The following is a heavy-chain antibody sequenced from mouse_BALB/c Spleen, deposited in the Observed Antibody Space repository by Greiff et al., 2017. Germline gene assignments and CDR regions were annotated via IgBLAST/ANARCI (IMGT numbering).Heavy chain of an antibody. CDR2: INPSTGYT. J-gene: IGHJ3*01. V-gene: IGHV1-7*01. CDR1: GYTFTSYW. CDR3: ARGYYGSRD. D-gene: IGHD1-1*01. Sequence: QVQLQQSGAELAKPGASVKMSCKASGYTFTSYWMHWVKQRPGQGLEWIGYINPSTGYTEYNQKFKDKATLTADKSSSTAYMQLSSLTSEDSAVYYCARGYYGSRDWGQGTLVTVSA.